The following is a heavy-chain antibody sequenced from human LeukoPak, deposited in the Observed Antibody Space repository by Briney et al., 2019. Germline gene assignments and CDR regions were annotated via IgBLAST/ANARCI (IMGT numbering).Heavy chain of an antibody. Sequence: PVRSLRLSCAASGLTFSSYGMHSVRQAPGKGLERVAVIWYDGSNKHYADSVKGRFTISRDNSKNTLYLQMNSLRAEDTAVYYCARDRGSYSSSWRHFDYWGQGTLVTVSS. J-gene: IGHJ4*02. CDR2: IWYDGSNK. CDR1: GLTFSSYG. D-gene: IGHD6-13*01. V-gene: IGHV3-33*08. CDR3: ARDRGSYSSSWRHFDY.